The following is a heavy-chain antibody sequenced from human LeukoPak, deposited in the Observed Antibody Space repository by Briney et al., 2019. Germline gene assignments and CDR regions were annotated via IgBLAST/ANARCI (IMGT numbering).Heavy chain of an antibody. J-gene: IGHJ3*02. D-gene: IGHD2-15*01. CDR2: IYYSGGT. Sequence: PSETLSLTCTVSGGSISSYYWSWIRQPPGKGLEWIGYIYYSGGTNYNPSLRSRVTMSVDTSKNQFSLKLSSVTAADTAVYYCTRVGSRHTPPYDAFDIWGQGTMVTVSS. V-gene: IGHV4-59*01. CDR1: GGSISSYY. CDR3: TRVGSRHTPPYDAFDI.